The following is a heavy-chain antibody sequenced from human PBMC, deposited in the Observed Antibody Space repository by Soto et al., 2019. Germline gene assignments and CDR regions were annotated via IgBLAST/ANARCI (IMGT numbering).Heavy chain of an antibody. J-gene: IGHJ6*03. D-gene: IGHD4-17*01. CDR3: RTVTDRYYYYYYYMDV. Sequence: EVQLLESGGGLVQPGGSLRLSCAASGFTFSSYAMSWVRQAPGKGLEWVSAISGSGGSTYYADSVKGRFTISRDNSNNTLYLQINSLRAEDTAVYYCRTVTDRYYYYYYYMDVWGKVTTVTVSS. CDR2: ISGSGGST. CDR1: GFTFSSYA. V-gene: IGHV3-23*01.